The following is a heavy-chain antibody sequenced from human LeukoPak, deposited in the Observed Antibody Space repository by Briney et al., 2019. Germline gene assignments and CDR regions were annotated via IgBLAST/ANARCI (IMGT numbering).Heavy chain of an antibody. J-gene: IGHJ4*02. CDR3: AKGGVVLTCISGY. D-gene: IGHD2-15*01. V-gene: IGHV3-30*18. CDR2: ISYDGSNK. CDR1: GFMFRSNG. Sequence: GGSLRLSCAASGFMFRSNGMHWIRQAPGKGLEWVAVISYDGSNKYYANSVKGRFTISRDNSTNTLYLQMDSLRAEDTAVYYCAKGGVVLTCISGYWGQGTLVTVSS.